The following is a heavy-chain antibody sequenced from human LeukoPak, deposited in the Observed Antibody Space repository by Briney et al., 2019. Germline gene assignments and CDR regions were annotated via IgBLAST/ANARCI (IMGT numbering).Heavy chain of an antibody. Sequence: TGGSLRLSCAASGYTFSSHGMYWVRQAPGKGLEWVALIWYDGSKKYYADSVKGRFTIPRDNSKNTLYLQMDSLRAEDTAVYFCARLYSSGWADYWGQGTLVTVSS. D-gene: IGHD6-19*01. CDR1: GYTFSSHG. CDR3: ARLYSSGWADY. J-gene: IGHJ4*02. V-gene: IGHV3-33*07. CDR2: IWYDGSKK.